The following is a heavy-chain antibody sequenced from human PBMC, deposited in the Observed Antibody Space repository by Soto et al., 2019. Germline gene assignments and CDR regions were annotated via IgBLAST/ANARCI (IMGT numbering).Heavy chain of an antibody. V-gene: IGHV5-51*01. CDR3: ARLVSLLQPIDS. J-gene: IGHJ5*01. CDR1: GYTFTNYW. CDR2: IFPRDFDV. D-gene: IGHD4-4*01. Sequence: PGESLKISCQTSGYTFTNYWIGWVRQMPGGGLEWLGLIFPRDFDVRYSPSFEGQVTISADRSTATAFLRWRSLEASDSALYFCARLVSLLQPIDSCGQGTPVTVSS.